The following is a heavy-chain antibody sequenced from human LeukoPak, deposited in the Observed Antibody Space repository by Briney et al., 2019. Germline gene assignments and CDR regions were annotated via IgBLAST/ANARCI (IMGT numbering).Heavy chain of an antibody. CDR1: GVIFRNHA. Sequence: GSLRLSCSASGVIFRNHAKNWVRPAPGPGLEWVSGVSASGGSTFNTDSVKGRFSISRDNSKNTLYLEMNSLRPEDTALYYCAKSLGNQGVIDYWGQGTLVTVSS. D-gene: IGHD3-10*01. J-gene: IGHJ4*02. V-gene: IGHV3-23*01. CDR2: VSASGGST. CDR3: AKSLGNQGVIDY.